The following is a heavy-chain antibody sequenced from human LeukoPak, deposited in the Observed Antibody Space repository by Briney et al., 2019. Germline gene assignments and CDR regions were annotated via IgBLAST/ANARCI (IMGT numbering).Heavy chain of an antibody. Sequence: GGSLRFSCAASGFTFDDYAMHWVRQAPGKGLEWVSGISWNSGSIGYADSVKGRFTISRDNAKNSLYLQMNSLRAEDTALYYCAKVYGSGSYYWVAFDIWGQGTMVTVSS. V-gene: IGHV3-9*01. J-gene: IGHJ3*02. CDR1: GFTFDDYA. CDR2: ISWNSGSI. CDR3: AKVYGSGSYYWVAFDI. D-gene: IGHD3-10*01.